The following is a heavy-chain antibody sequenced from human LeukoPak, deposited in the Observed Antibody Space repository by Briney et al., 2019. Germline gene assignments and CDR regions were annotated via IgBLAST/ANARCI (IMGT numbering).Heavy chain of an antibody. CDR3: AKEREMATRYYFDY. CDR1: GFTLGSYG. CDR2: ISYDGSNK. V-gene: IGHV3-30*18. D-gene: IGHD5-24*01. J-gene: IGHJ4*02. Sequence: GRSLRLSCAASGFTLGSYGMHWVRQAPGKGLEWVASISYDGSNKYYGDSVKGRFSVSRDNSKNTLYLHMNSLRAEDTAVYYCAKEREMATRYYFDYWGQGTLVTVSS.